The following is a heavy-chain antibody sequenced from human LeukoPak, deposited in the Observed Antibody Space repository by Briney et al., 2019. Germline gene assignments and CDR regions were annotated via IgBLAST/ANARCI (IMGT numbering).Heavy chain of an antibody. Sequence: GGSLRLSCAASGFTFSSYTMNWVRQAPGKGLEWLSYISSSGSTIYYADSLKGRFTISRDNAQNSLYLQMNSLRDEDTAVYYCVRGGDLFDSWGQGTLVTVSS. CDR1: GFTFSSYT. J-gene: IGHJ4*02. D-gene: IGHD3-10*01. V-gene: IGHV3-48*02. CDR2: ISSSGSTI. CDR3: VRGGDLFDS.